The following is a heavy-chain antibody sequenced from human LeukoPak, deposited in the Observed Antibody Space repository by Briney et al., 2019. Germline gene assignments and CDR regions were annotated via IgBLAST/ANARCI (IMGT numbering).Heavy chain of an antibody. CDR2: IIPIFGTA. CDR3: ARGYGSNSGDYFDY. J-gene: IGHJ4*02. Sequence: GASVKVSCKASGGTFSSYAISWVRQAPGQGLEWMGGIIPIFGTANYAQKFQGRVTITTDESTSTAYMERSSLRSEDTAVYYCARGYGSNSGDYFDYWGQGTLVTVSS. CDR1: GGTFSSYA. D-gene: IGHD4-23*01. V-gene: IGHV1-69*05.